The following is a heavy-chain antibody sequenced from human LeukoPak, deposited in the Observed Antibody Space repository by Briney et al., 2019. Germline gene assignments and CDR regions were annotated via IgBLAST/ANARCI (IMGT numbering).Heavy chain of an antibody. CDR2: IIPLFGTA. V-gene: IGHV1-69*13. D-gene: IGHD3-10*01. CDR3: AREWAGYGSGGYYYY. J-gene: IGHJ4*02. CDR1: GGTFNNYA. Sequence: SVKVSCKASGGTFNNYAISWVRQAPGQGLEWMGGIIPLFGTANYAQKFLGRVIITADESTSTTHMYLSSLKSEDTAVYYCAREWAGYGSGGYYYYWGQGTLVTVSS.